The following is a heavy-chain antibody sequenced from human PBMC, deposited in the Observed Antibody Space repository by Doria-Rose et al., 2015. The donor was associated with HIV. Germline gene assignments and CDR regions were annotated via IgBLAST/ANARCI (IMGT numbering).Heavy chain of an antibody. D-gene: IGHD6-13*01. CDR2: INHSGST. Sequence: CAVYGGSFSGYYWSWIRQPPGKGLEWIGEINHSGSTNYNPSLGSRVTISVDTSKNQFSLKLTSVTAADTAVYYCARGRVDYSSSLFWYFDLWGRGTLVTVSS. CDR3: ARGRVDYSSSLFWYFDL. J-gene: IGHJ2*01. CDR1: GGSFSGYY. V-gene: IGHV4-34*01.